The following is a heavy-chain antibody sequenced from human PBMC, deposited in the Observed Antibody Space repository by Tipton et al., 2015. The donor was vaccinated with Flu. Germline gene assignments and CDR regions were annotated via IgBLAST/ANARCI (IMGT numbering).Heavy chain of an antibody. V-gene: IGHV4-38-2*01. CDR3: ASSLNHHV. CDR1: GYSISSGYY. J-gene: IGHJ2*01. Sequence: TLSLTCVVSGYSISSGYYWGWIRQPPGKGLEWIGSVHEAGNTRYNPSLKSRVTLSVDTSKNQFSMKLTSVTAADTAVYYCASSLNHHVWGRGTLVTVSS. CDR2: VHEAGNT.